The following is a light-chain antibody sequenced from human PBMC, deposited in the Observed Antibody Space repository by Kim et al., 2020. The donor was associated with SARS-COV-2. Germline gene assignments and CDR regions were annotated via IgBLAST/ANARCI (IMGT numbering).Light chain of an antibody. V-gene: IGKV1-5*01. J-gene: IGKJ4*01. CDR3: QQYNRYSLT. CDR1: QSISVW. CDR2: DAS. Sequence: ASVGDRVTITCRASQSISVWLAWYQQKPGKAPDLLIYDASTLESGVPSRFSGSGSGTEFTLTISSLQPDDFATYYCQQYNRYSLTFGGGTKVDIK.